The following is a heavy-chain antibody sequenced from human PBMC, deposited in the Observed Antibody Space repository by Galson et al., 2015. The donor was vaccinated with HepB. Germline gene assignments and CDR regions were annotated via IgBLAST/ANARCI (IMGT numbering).Heavy chain of an antibody. D-gene: IGHD3-10*01. CDR3: ARVVGGLKYYGSGSYYNGYFDY. Sequence: SLRLSCAASGFTFSSYAMHWVRQAPGKGLEWVAVISYDGSNKYYADSVKGRFTISRDNSKNTLYLQMNSLRAEDTAVYYCARVVGGLKYYGSGSYYNGYFDYWGQGTLVTVSS. J-gene: IGHJ4*02. CDR1: GFTFSSYA. V-gene: IGHV3-30-3*01. CDR2: ISYDGSNK.